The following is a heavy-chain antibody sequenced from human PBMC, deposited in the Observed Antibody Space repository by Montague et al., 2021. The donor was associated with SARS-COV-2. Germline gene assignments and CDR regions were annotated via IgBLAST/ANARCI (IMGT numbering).Heavy chain of an antibody. Sequence: SETLSLTCSLSGVSITSYYWSWVRQPAGKGLEWIGHIYASGSTNYSPSLESRVRLSIDNPKNQFSLKLESLTAADTAVYYCVRDGGNWYYFDYWGQGALVTVSS. D-gene: IGHD3-16*01. CDR1: GVSITSYY. CDR2: IYASGST. J-gene: IGHJ4*02. V-gene: IGHV4-4*07. CDR3: VRDGGNWYYFDY.